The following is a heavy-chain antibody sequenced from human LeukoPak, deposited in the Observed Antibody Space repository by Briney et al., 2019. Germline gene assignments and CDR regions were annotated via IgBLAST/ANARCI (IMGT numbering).Heavy chain of an antibody. CDR2: ISYDGSNK. V-gene: IGHV3-30*04. J-gene: IGHJ6*04. Sequence: GRSLRLSCAASGFTFSSYAMHWVRQAPGKGLEWVAVISYDGSNKYYADSVKGRFTISRDNSKNTLYLQMNSLRAEDTAVYYCARGYQDYYYYYGMDVRGKGTTVTVSS. D-gene: IGHD2-2*01. CDR3: ARGYQDYYYYYGMDV. CDR1: GFTFSSYA.